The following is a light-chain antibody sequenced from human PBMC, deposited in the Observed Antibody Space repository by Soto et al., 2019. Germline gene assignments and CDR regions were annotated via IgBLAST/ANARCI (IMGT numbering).Light chain of an antibody. CDR3: QQYNNWPPWT. Sequence: EMRMTQSPATLSVSPGGVSTLSFTASQSVSSNLAWYQQKPGQAPRLLSYGASTRANGIPARFSGSGSGTEFTLTISSLQSEDFAVYYCQQYNNWPPWTFGQGTKVDI. V-gene: IGKV3-15*01. CDR2: GAS. CDR1: QSVSSN. J-gene: IGKJ1*01.